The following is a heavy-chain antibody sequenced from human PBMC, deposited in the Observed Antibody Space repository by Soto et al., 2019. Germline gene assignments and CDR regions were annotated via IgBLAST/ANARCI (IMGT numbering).Heavy chain of an antibody. Sequence: EVQLVESGGGLVQPGGSLRLSCAASGFTLSDHYMDWVRQAPGKGLEWVGRTRNKANSYTTEYAASVKGRFTVSRDDSXXSLYLKMNSLKTEDTAVYYCARFITGTTPTDAFDIWGQGTMVTVSS. V-gene: IGHV3-72*01. CDR3: ARFITGTTPTDAFDI. J-gene: IGHJ3*02. D-gene: IGHD1-20*01. CDR2: TRNKANSYTT. CDR1: GFTLSDHY.